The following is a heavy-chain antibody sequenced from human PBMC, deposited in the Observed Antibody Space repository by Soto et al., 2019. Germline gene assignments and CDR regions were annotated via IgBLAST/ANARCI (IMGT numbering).Heavy chain of an antibody. Sequence: SETLSLTCTVSGGSISSGGYYWSWIRQHPGKGLEWIGYIYYSGSTYYNPSLKSRVTISVDTSKNQFSLKLSSVTAADTAVYYCARSHDYGDYVSDYWGQGTLVTVSS. D-gene: IGHD4-17*01. V-gene: IGHV4-31*03. CDR3: ARSHDYGDYVSDY. CDR2: IYYSGST. J-gene: IGHJ4*02. CDR1: GGSISSGGYY.